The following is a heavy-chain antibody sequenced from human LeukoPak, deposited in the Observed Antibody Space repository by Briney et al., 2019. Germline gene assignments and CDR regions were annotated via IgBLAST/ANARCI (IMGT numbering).Heavy chain of an antibody. D-gene: IGHD6-19*01. V-gene: IGHV1-8*01. CDR3: ARFPNYVAGHIWFDP. CDR1: GYTFTSYD. Sequence: GASVKVSCKASGYTFTSYDINWGRQATGQGLEWMGWMNPNSGNTGYAQKFQGRVTMTRNTSISTAYMELSGLRSEDTAVYYCARFPNYVAGHIWFDPWGQGTLVTVSS. J-gene: IGHJ5*02. CDR2: MNPNSGNT.